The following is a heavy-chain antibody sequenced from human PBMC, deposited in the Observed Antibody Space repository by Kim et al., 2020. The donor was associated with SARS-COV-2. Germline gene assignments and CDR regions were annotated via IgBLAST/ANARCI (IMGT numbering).Heavy chain of an antibody. CDR3: ARDPVGRGELSYFDY. J-gene: IGHJ4*02. Sequence: GGSLRLSCAASGFTFSSYGMHWVRQAPGKGLEWVAVIWYDGSNKYYADSVKGRFTISRDNSKNTLYLQMNSLRAEDTAVYYCARDPVGRGELSYFDYWGQGTLVTVSS. V-gene: IGHV3-33*01. D-gene: IGHD3-16*02. CDR1: GFTFSSYG. CDR2: IWYDGSNK.